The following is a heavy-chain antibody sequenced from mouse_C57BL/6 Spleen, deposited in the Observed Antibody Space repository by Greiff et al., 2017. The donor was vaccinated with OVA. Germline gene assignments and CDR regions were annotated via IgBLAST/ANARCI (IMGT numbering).Heavy chain of an antibody. D-gene: IGHD1-1*01. CDR1: GYSITSGYY. V-gene: IGHV3-6*01. CDR2: ISYDGSN. J-gene: IGHJ1*03. Sequence: EVHLVESGPGLVKPSQSLSLTCSVTGYSITSGYYWNWIRQFPGNKLEWMGYISYDGSNNYNPSLKNRISLTRDKSKNQFFLKLNSVTTEDTATYYCARGRVARYFDVWGTGTTVTVSS. CDR3: ARGRVARYFDV.